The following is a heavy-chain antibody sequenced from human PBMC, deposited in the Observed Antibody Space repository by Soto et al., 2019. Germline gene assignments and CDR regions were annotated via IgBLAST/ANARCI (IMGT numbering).Heavy chain of an antibody. J-gene: IGHJ4*02. D-gene: IGHD1-26*01. Sequence: VGSLRLSCAASGFTFNNYAMTWVRQAPGEGLEWVAVITNDGGDTLHADSVKGRFTIFRDNSKNTLFLQMISLRPEDTAIYYCAKASGKSYPESRVFDFWGQGTRVTVSS. V-gene: IGHV3-23*01. CDR3: AKASGKSYPESRVFDF. CDR2: ITNDGGDT. CDR1: GFTFNNYA.